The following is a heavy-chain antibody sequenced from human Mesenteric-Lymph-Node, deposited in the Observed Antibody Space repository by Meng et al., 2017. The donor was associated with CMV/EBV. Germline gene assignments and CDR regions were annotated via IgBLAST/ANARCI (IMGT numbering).Heavy chain of an antibody. CDR1: GFTFTTYW. CDR2: INTDGSTT. Sequence: GGSLRLSCVASGFTFTTYWIHWVRQAPGKGPVWVSIINTDGSTTRYADSVKGRFTISRDNAKNSLYLQMNSLRAEDTAVYYCARDVLLWFGELLRRDLYYYYGMDVWGQGTTVTVSS. J-gene: IGHJ6*02. CDR3: ARDVLLWFGELLRRDLYYYYGMDV. D-gene: IGHD3-10*01. V-gene: IGHV3-74*01.